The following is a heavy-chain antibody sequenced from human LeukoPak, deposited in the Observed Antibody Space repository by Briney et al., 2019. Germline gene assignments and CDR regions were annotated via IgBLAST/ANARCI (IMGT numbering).Heavy chain of an antibody. CDR3: ARARRYYDSSGYFSDWFDP. CDR1: GFTLSSYS. D-gene: IGHD3-22*01. V-gene: IGHV3-21*01. Sequence: GGSLRLSCAASGFTLSSYSMNWVRQAPGKGLEWVSSISSGSSYIYYADSVKGRFTISRDNAKNSLYLQMNSLRAEDTAVYYCARARRYYDSSGYFSDWFDPWGQGTLVTVSS. CDR2: ISSGSSYI. J-gene: IGHJ5*02.